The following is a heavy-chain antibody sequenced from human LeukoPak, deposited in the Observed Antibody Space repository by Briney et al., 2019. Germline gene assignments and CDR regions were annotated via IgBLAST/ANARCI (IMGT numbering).Heavy chain of an antibody. D-gene: IGHD2-2*01. CDR1: GGSISSSSYY. Sequence: SETLSLTCTVSGGSISSSSYYWGWIRQPPGKGLEWIGSIYYSGSTYYNPSLRSRVTISVDTSKNQFSLKLSSVTAADTAVYYCARPTWGSSTSWILTWGQGTLVTVSS. CDR2: IYYSGST. CDR3: ARPTWGSSTSWILT. V-gene: IGHV4-39*01. J-gene: IGHJ5*02.